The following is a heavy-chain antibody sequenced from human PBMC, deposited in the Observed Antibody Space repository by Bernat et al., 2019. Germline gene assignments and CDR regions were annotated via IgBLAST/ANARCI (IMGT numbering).Heavy chain of an antibody. V-gene: IGHV3-30-3*01. CDR2: ISYDGSNK. D-gene: IGHD6-19*01. J-gene: IGHJ4*02. CDR1: GFTFSSYA. Sequence: QVQLVESGGGVVQPGRSLRLSCAASGFTFSSYAMHWVRQAPGKGLEWVAVISYDGSNKYYADSVKGRFTISRDNSKNTLYLQMNSLRAEDTAVYYCARGQWLVLDYWGQGTLVTVSS. CDR3: ARGQWLVLDY.